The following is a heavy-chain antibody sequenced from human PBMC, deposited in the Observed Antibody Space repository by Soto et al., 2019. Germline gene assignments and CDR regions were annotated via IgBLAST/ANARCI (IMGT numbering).Heavy chain of an antibody. Sequence: PGGSLRLSCAASGFTFSSYAMSWVRQAPGKGLEWVSAISGSGGSTYYADSVKGRFTNSRDNSKNTLYLQMNSLRAEDTAVYYCAKDRSRYYDSSGGDAFDIWGQGTMVTVSS. CDR3: AKDRSRYYDSSGGDAFDI. V-gene: IGHV3-23*01. D-gene: IGHD3-22*01. J-gene: IGHJ3*02. CDR1: GFTFSSYA. CDR2: ISGSGGST.